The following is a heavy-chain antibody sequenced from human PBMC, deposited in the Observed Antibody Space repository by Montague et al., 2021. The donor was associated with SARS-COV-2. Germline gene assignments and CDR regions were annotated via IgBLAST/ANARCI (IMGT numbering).Heavy chain of an antibody. V-gene: IGHV4-4*07. D-gene: IGHD6-13*01. CDR2: IYSSGNA. Sequence: SETLSLTCTVSGGSINYYYWHWLQQSAAKGLEWIGRIYSSGNANYSPSLKSRVTMSVDTSQNQFSLKLNSLTAADTAVYYCARGDHPQSGSWYFFDTWGQGALVTVSS. CDR3: ARGDHPQSGSWYFFDT. J-gene: IGHJ4*02. CDR1: GGSINYYY.